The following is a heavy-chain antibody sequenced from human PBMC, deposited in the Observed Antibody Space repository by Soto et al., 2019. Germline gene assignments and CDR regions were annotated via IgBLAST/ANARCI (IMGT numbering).Heavy chain of an antibody. CDR1: GYTFTSYG. D-gene: IGHD6-25*01. J-gene: IGHJ4*02. CDR2: ISPNSDAT. V-gene: IGHV1-18*01. Sequence: QVQLVQSEGELRQPGASVTVSCRDSGYTFTSYGIIWVRQAPGQGLEWMGYISPNSDATTYAQNRQGRLTLNTDTSTSTAYMELRSLSSDDTAIYYCVREMWTRSGPQNFFDDWGLGALVTVSS. CDR3: VREMWTRSGPQNFFDD.